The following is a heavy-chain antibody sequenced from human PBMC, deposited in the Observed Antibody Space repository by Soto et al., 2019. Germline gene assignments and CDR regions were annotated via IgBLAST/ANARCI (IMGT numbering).Heavy chain of an antibody. CDR1: GFTFSTYA. J-gene: IGHJ3*02. Sequence: EVQLLESGGDLVQPGGSLRLSCAASGFTFSTYAMSWVRQAPGKGLSCVSTIISSGGNTYYTDSVKGRFTISRDNSKNTLYLQTNSLRSEDTAIYYFAKRPTSTGVGDAFDIWGQGTMVTVSS. CDR2: IISSGGNT. CDR3: AKRPTSTGVGDAFDI. D-gene: IGHD3-10*01. V-gene: IGHV3-23*01.